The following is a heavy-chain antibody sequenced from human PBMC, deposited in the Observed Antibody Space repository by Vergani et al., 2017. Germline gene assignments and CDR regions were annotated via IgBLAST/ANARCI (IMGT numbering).Heavy chain of an antibody. J-gene: IGHJ5*02. CDR3: ARSPHPRRRWPSSYNWFDP. CDR1: GFTFSSYA. CDR2: ISYDGSNK. Sequence: QVQLVESGGGVVQPGRSLRLSCAASGFTFSSYAMHWVRQAPGKGLEWVAVISYDGSNKYYADSVKGRFTISRDNSKNTLYLQMNSLRAEDTAVYYCARSPHPRRRWPSSYNWFDPWGQGTLVTVSS. D-gene: IGHD4-23*01. V-gene: IGHV3-30*04.